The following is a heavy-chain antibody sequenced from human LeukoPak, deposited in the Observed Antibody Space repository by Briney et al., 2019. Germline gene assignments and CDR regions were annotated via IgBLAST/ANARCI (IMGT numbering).Heavy chain of an antibody. CDR1: GFTFSSYS. Sequence: GGSLRLSCAASGFTFSSYSMNWVRQAPGKGLEWVSSISSSSSYIYYADSVKGRFTISRDNSKNTLYLQMNSLRAEDTAVYYCAKITTVVTEYYFDYWGQGTLVTVSS. CDR2: ISSSSSYI. D-gene: IGHD4-23*01. CDR3: AKITTVVTEYYFDY. V-gene: IGHV3-21*01. J-gene: IGHJ4*02.